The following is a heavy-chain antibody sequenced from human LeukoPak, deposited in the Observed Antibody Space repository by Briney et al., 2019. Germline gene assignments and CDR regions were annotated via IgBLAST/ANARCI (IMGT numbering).Heavy chain of an antibody. V-gene: IGHV3-30*02. Sequence: PGGSLRLSCAASGFTFRSYGMHWVRQAPGKGLEWVAFIRYDGSNKYYSDSVKGRFTISRDNSKNTLYLQMNSLRAEDTAVYYCSRSRPKFKDFDYWGQGTLVTVSS. J-gene: IGHJ4*02. CDR2: IRYDGSNK. CDR3: SRSRPKFKDFDY. CDR1: GFTFRSYG.